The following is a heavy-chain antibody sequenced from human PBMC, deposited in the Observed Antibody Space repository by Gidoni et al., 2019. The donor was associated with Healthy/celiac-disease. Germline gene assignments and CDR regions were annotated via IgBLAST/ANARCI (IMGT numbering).Heavy chain of an antibody. CDR3: ARGAITIFGVVTRFDY. J-gene: IGHJ4*02. D-gene: IGHD3-3*01. CDR1: GFTFISSW. Sequence: VQLVESGGGLVQPGGSLRLSCAASGFTFISSWMSWVRQDPGKGLEWVANIKQDGSEKDYVDSVKGRFTISRDNAMNSLYLQMNSLRAEDTAVYYCARGAITIFGVVTRFDYWGQGTLVTVSS. V-gene: IGHV3-7*01. CDR2: IKQDGSEK.